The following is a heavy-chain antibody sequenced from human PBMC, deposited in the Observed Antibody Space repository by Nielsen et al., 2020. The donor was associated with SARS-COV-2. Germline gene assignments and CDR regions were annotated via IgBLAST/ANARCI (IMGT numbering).Heavy chain of an antibody. V-gene: IGHV3-21*01. Sequence: GESLKISCAASGFTFSSYSMNWVRQAPGKGLEWVSSISSSSSYIYYADSVKGRFTISRDNAKNSLYLQMNSLRAEDTAVYYCARDMGGKYQLLLLPLRYGMDVWGQGTTVTVSS. CDR2: ISSSSSYI. J-gene: IGHJ6*02. D-gene: IGHD2-2*01. CDR1: GFTFSSYS. CDR3: ARDMGGKYQLLLLPLRYGMDV.